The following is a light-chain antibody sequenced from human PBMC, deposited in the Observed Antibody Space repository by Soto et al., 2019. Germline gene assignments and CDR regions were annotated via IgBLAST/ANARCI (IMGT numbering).Light chain of an antibody. Sequence: EIGMTQSPATLSVSPGERATLSCRASQSVSSNLAWYQQKPGKAPRLLIYGASTRATGIPARFSGSGSGTEFTLPISSLQSEDFAVYYCQQYNNWPPVFGQGTKLEIK. CDR1: QSVSSN. V-gene: IGKV3-15*01. CDR3: QQYNNWPPV. CDR2: GAS. J-gene: IGKJ2*01.